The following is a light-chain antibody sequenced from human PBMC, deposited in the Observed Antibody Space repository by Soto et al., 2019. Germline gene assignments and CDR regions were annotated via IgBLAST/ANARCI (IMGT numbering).Light chain of an antibody. V-gene: IGKV3-15*01. CDR3: QQYNNWPHT. J-gene: IGKJ2*01. CDR1: QSVSSN. Sequence: EIVMTQSPATLSVSPGERATLSCRASQSVSSNLAWYQQKPGQAPRLLIYGASTRAIGIPARFSGSGSGTEFTLTISSLQSEDVAVYYCQQYNNWPHTFGQGTKLEIK. CDR2: GAS.